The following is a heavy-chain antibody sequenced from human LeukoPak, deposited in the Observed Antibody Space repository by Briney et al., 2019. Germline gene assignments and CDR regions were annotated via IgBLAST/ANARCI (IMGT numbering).Heavy chain of an antibody. CDR1: GFTFSSYE. CDR2: ISSSGSTI. V-gene: IGHV3-48*03. J-gene: IGHJ4*02. CDR3: ARDGSGSGNYYNVAGFDY. Sequence: GGSLRLSCAASGFTFSSYEMNWVRQAPGKGLEGVSYISSSGSTIYYANSVKGRFTISKDNAKNSLYLQMNSLRAGDTAVYYCARDGSGSGNYYNVAGFDYWGQGTLVTVSS. D-gene: IGHD3-10*01.